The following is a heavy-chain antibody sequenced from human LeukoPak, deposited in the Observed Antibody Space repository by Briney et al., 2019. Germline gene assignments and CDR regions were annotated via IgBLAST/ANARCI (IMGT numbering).Heavy chain of an antibody. V-gene: IGHV1-18*01. CDR3: ARFRAGVGEPYGDY. CDR1: GYTFTSYD. CDR2: ISAYNDNT. J-gene: IGHJ4*02. Sequence: GASVKVSFKASGYTFTSYDIGWVRQAPGQGLEWMGWISAYNDNTNYAQKLQGRVTMTTDTSTSTAYMDLRSLRSDDTAVYYCARFRAGVGEPYGDYWGQGTLVTVSS. D-gene: IGHD3-10*01.